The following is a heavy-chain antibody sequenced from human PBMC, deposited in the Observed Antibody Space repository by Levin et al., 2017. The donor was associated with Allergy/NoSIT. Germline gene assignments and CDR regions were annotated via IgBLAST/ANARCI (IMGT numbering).Heavy chain of an antibody. CDR2: INAGNGNT. CDR3: ARDWPLGRSPGYFDL. Sequence: GESLKISCKASGYTFASYAMHWVRQAPGQRLEWMGWINAGNGNTKYSQKFQGRVTITRDTSASTAYMELSSLRSEDTAVYYCARDWPLGRSPGYFDLWGRGTLVTVSS. CDR1: GYTFASYA. D-gene: IGHD7-27*01. V-gene: IGHV1-3*01. J-gene: IGHJ2*01.